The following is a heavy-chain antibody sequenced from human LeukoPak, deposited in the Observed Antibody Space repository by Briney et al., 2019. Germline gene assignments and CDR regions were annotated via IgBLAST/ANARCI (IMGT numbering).Heavy chain of an antibody. CDR2: INHSGST. J-gene: IGHJ4*02. Sequence: SETLSLTCAVYGGSFSGYYWSWIRQPPGKGLEWIGEINHSGSTNYNPSLKSRVTISVDTSKNQFSLKLSSVTAADTAVYYCARGCHSSGWYYYWGQGTLVTVSS. D-gene: IGHD6-19*01. CDR1: GGSFSGYY. V-gene: IGHV4-34*01. CDR3: ARGCHSSGWYYY.